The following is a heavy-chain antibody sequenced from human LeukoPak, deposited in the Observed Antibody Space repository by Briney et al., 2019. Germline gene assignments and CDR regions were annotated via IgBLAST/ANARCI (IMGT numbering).Heavy chain of an antibody. CDR1: GFTFSSYA. CDR3: ARAEVATIRPYYFDY. CDR2: ISYDGSNK. Sequence: GGSLRLSCAASGFTFSSYAMHWVRQAPGKGLEWVAVISYDGSNKYYADSVKGRFTISRDNSKNTLYLQMNSLRAEDTAVYYCARAEVATIRPYYFDYWGQGTLVTVSS. J-gene: IGHJ4*02. V-gene: IGHV3-30-3*01. D-gene: IGHD5-12*01.